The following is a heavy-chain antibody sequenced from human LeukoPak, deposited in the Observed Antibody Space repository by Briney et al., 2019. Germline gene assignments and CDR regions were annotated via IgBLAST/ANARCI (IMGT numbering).Heavy chain of an antibody. V-gene: IGHV3-21*01. CDR3: ARADWNDY. CDR1: GFTFRTYS. D-gene: IGHD1-1*01. J-gene: IGHJ4*02. CDR2: IGDRSSYI. Sequence: GESLRLSCAASGFTFRTYSMNWVRQAPGKGLEWVSSIGDRSSYIYYADSVKGRFTISRDNAKNSLFLQMDSLRAEDTAVYYCARADWNDYWGQGTLVTVSS.